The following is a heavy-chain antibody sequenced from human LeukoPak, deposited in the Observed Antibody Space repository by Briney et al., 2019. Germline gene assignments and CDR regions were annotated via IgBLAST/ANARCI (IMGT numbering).Heavy chain of an antibody. CDR3: AREGRDYYGSGSYSDAFDI. CDR1: GFTVSSNY. V-gene: IGHV3-53*05. D-gene: IGHD3-10*01. CDR2: IYSGGST. J-gene: IGHJ3*02. Sequence: GGSLRLSCAASGFTVSSNYMSWVRQAPGKGLEWVSVIYSGGSTYCADSVKGRFTISRDNSKNTLYLQMNSLRAEDTAVYYCAREGRDYYGSGSYSDAFDIWGQGTMVTVSS.